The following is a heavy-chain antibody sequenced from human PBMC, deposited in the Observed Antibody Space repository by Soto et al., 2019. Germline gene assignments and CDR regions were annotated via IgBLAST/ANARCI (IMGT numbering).Heavy chain of an antibody. J-gene: IGHJ4*02. CDR1: GFSFGTFV. CDR2: ITDSGYTA. V-gene: IGHV3-23*01. CDR3: AKNGQWLATPPEA. D-gene: IGHD6-19*01. Sequence: EVQLLESGGASVQPGGSLRLSCAASGFSFGTFVMTWFRQAPGGGLERVSSITDSGYTASYAETVEGRFTVSRDNSKNILHLQMNDLRVEDTATYYCAKNGQWLATPPEAWGQGNPGHRLL.